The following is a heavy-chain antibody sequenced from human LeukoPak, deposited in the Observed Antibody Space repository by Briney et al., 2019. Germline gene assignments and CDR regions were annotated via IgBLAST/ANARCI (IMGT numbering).Heavy chain of an antibody. V-gene: IGHV4-61*02. Sequence: PSETLSLTCTVSGGSISSGSYYWSWIRQPAGKGLEWIGRIYTSGSTNYNPSLKSRVTISVDTSKNQFSLKLSSVTAADTAVYYCARDSTMVRGVFPTTWGQGTLVTVSS. CDR1: GGSISSGSYY. J-gene: IGHJ5*02. CDR2: IYTSGST. CDR3: ARDSTMVRGVFPTT. D-gene: IGHD3-10*01.